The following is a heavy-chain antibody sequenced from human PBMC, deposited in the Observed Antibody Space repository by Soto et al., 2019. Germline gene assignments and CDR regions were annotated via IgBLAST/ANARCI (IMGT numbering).Heavy chain of an antibody. J-gene: IGHJ5*02. Sequence: SGGSLRLSCAASGFTFSSYAMHWVRQAPGKGLEWVAVISYDGSNKYYADSVKGRFTISRDNSKNTLYLQMNSLRAEDTAVYYCARDGGDIVVVVAAGPGWLDPWGQGTLVTVSS. D-gene: IGHD2-15*01. CDR3: ARDGGDIVVVVAAGPGWLDP. V-gene: IGHV3-30-3*01. CDR2: ISYDGSNK. CDR1: GFTFSSYA.